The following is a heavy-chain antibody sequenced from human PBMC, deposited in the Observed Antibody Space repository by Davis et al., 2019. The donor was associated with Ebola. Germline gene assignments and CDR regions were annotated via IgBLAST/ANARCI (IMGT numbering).Heavy chain of an antibody. J-gene: IGHJ6*02. D-gene: IGHD5-12*01. V-gene: IGHV5-10-1*01. CDR1: GYSFTNYW. CDR3: ARHEGYDFGYFGMDV. Sequence: GESLKISCKGSGYSFTNYWISWVRQMPGKGLEWMGRIDPSDSYTSNSPSFQGHVTISTDKSISTAYQQWSSLKASDSAIYYCARHEGYDFGYFGMDVWGQGTTVTVSS. CDR2: IDPSDSYT.